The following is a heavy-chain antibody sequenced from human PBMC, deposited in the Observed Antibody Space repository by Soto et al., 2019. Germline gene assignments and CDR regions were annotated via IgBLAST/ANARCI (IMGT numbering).Heavy chain of an antibody. CDR3: ARVQAQEYLYYYYGMDV. Sequence: QVQLVESGGGVVQPGRSLRLSCAASGFTFSSYGMHWVRQAPGKGLEWVAVIWYDGSNKYYADSVKGRFTISRDNSKNTLYLQMNSLRAEDTAVYYCARVQAQEYLYYYYGMDVWGQGTTVTVSS. J-gene: IGHJ6*02. V-gene: IGHV3-33*01. CDR2: IWYDGSNK. D-gene: IGHD2-2*01. CDR1: GFTFSSYG.